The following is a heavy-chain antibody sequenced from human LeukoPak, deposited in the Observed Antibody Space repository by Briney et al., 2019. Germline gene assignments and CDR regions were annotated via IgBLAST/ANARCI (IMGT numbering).Heavy chain of an antibody. CDR2: ISWNSGSI. CDR3: AKDRGERTMDV. CDR1: GFTFDDYA. D-gene: IGHD1-14*01. V-gene: IGHV3-9*01. Sequence: GGSLRLSCAASGFTFDDYAMHWVQRAPGKGLEWVSGISWNSGSIGYADSVKGRFTISRDNAKNSLYLQMNSLRAEDTALYYCAKDRGERTMDVWGQGTTVTVSS. J-gene: IGHJ6*02.